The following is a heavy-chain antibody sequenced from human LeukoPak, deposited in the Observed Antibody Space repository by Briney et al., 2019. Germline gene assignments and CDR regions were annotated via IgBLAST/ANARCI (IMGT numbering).Heavy chain of an antibody. CDR3: ASAWGSRHFDY. CDR1: GGSISSTTYY. Sequence: PSETLSLTCTVSGGSISSTTYYWGWIRQPPGKGLEWIGSMYYSGITYYNPSLKSRVTISVDTSKNQFSLKLSSVAAADTAVYYCASAWGSRHFDYWGQGTLVTVPS. J-gene: IGHJ4*02. V-gene: IGHV4-39*01. CDR2: MYYSGIT. D-gene: IGHD7-27*01.